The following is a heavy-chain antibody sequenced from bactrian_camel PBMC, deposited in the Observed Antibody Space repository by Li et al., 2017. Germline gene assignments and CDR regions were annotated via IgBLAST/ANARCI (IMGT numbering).Heavy chain of an antibody. CDR2: IDYRGTT. D-gene: IGHD2*01. V-gene: IGHV3S53*01. CDR1: VSSANDYC. Sequence: HVQLVESGGGSVQAGGSLRLSCAVSVSSANDYCLGWFRQASGKEREGLASIDYRGTTIYAKSVEGRFAISKDNAKNTLYLQMNSLKPEDTATYYCAAAFALRPYSLSAADYNYWGQGTQVTVS. J-gene: IGHJ4*01. CDR3: AAAFALRPYSLSAADYNY.